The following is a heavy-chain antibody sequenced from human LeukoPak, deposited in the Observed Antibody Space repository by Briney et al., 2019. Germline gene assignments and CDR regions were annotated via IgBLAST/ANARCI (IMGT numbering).Heavy chain of an antibody. CDR3: AKLGDWNDVRTDY. CDR1: GFTFSSYA. V-gene: IGHV3-23*01. J-gene: IGHJ4*02. Sequence: GGSLGLSCAASGFTFSSYAMTWVRQAPGKGLEWVSALSGSGVTTYHADSVKGRFTISRDNSKNMLHLQMNSLRAEDTAKYYCAKLGDWNDVRTDYWGQGTLVTVSS. CDR2: LSGSGVTT. D-gene: IGHD1-1*01.